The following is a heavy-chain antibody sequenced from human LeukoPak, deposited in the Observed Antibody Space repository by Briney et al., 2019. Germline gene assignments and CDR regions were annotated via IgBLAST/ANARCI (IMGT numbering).Heavy chain of an antibody. CDR2: IYSGGST. D-gene: IGHD5-18*01. V-gene: IGHV3-53*01. Sequence: AGSLRLSCVASGFTVSSNYMNWVRQAPGKGLEWVSVIYSGGSTNYADSVKGRFTISRDNSKNTLYLQMNSLRAEDTAVYYCIHGYTLDFWGQGTLVTVSS. CDR1: GFTVSSNY. J-gene: IGHJ4*02. CDR3: IHGYTLDF.